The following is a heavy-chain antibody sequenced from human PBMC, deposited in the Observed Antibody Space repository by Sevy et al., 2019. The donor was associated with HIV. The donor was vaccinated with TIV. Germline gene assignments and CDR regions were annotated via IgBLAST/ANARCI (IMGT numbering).Heavy chain of an antibody. Sequence: GGSLRLSCSASGFTFSSYAMHWVRQAPGKGLEYVSAISSNGGSTYYADSVKGRFTTSRDNSKNTLYLQMSSLRAEGTAVYYCVKATRIMIFGVVTTTDAFDIWGQGTMVTVSS. V-gene: IGHV3-64D*06. CDR1: GFTFSSYA. D-gene: IGHD3-3*01. CDR3: VKATRIMIFGVVTTTDAFDI. CDR2: ISSNGGST. J-gene: IGHJ3*02.